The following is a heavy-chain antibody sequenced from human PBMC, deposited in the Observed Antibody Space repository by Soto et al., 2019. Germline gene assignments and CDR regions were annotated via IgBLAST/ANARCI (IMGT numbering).Heavy chain of an antibody. CDR2: IIPIFGTA. CDR1: GGTFSSYA. V-gene: IGHV1-69*13. Sequence: SVKVSCKASGGTFSSYAISRVRQAPGQGLEWMGGIIPIFGTANYAQKFQGRVTITADESTSTAYMELSSLRSEDTAVYYCARDPTYYYDSSGWYHFDYWGQGTLVTVSS. D-gene: IGHD3-22*01. J-gene: IGHJ4*02. CDR3: ARDPTYYYDSSGWYHFDY.